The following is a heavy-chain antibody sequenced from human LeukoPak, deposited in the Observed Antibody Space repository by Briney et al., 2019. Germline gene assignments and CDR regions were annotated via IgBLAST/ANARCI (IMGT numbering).Heavy chain of an antibody. CDR3: AREGVTIFGVVHYFDY. J-gene: IGHJ4*02. Sequence: GGSLGLSCAASGFTFSSYAMHWVRQAPGKGLEWVAVISYDGSNKYYADSVKGRFTISRDNSKNTLYLQMNSLRAEDTAVYYCAREGVTIFGVVHYFDYWGQGTLVTVSS. CDR1: GFTFSSYA. CDR2: ISYDGSNK. D-gene: IGHD3-3*01. V-gene: IGHV3-30-3*01.